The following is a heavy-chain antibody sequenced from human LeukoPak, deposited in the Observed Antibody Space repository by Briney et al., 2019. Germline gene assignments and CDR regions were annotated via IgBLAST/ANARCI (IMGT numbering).Heavy chain of an antibody. J-gene: IGHJ6*02. Sequence: GGSLRLSCSASGFTFDDYAMHWVRQAPGKGLEWVSGISWNSGSIGYADSVEGRFTISRDNAKNSLYLQMNSLRAEDTALYYCAKDILRGDSSSWTGYYGMDVWGQGTTVTVSS. CDR2: ISWNSGSI. CDR3: AKDILRGDSSSWTGYYGMDV. D-gene: IGHD6-13*01. V-gene: IGHV3-9*01. CDR1: GFTFDDYA.